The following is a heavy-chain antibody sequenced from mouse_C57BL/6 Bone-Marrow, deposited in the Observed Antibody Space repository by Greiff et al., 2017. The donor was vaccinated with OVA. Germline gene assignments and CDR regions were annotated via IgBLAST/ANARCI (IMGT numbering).Heavy chain of an antibody. Sequence: DVMLVESGGGLVKPGGSLKLSCAASGFTFSDYGMHWVRQAPEKGLEWVAYISSGSSTIYYADTVKGRFTISRDNAKNTLFLQMTSLRSEDTAMYYCARTSFYYAMDYWGQGTSVTVSS. V-gene: IGHV5-17*01. CDR2: ISSGSSTI. CDR1: GFTFSDYG. D-gene: IGHD1-1*01. CDR3: ARTSFYYAMDY. J-gene: IGHJ4*01.